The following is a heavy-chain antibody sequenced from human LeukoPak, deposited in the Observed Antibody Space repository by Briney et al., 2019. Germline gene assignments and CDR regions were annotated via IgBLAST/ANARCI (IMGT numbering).Heavy chain of an antibody. Sequence: ASVKVSCKASGYTFTSHFMHWVRQAPGQELEWMGIINPIDGGTAYAQRLQGRVTMTRDLSTSTVYMEVSSLRSEDTAVYYCARKSPGYYYYMDVWGTGTTVTVSS. CDR2: INPIDGGT. CDR3: ARKSPGYYYYMDV. V-gene: IGHV1-46*04. CDR1: GYTFTSHF. J-gene: IGHJ6*03.